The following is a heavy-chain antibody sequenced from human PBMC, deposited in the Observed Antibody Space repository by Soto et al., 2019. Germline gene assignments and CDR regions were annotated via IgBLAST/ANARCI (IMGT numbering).Heavy chain of an antibody. D-gene: IGHD3-10*01. CDR1: GASTSSSSYY. J-gene: IGHJ4*02. V-gene: IGHV4-39*07. CDR3: ARLWGYGSGALYYFDY. CDR2: INYSGST. Sequence: ETLSLTCRVSGASTSSSSYYWGWFPQPPGKGLEWIGNINYSGSTYYNPSLKSRITISVDTSKNQFSLKLNSVTAADTAVYYCARLWGYGSGALYYFDYWGQGTLVTVSS.